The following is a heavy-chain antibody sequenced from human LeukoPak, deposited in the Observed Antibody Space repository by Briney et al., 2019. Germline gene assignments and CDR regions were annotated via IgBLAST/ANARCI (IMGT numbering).Heavy chain of an antibody. V-gene: IGHV3-7*01. Sequence: PGGSLRLSCAASGFTFSSYEMNWVRQAPGKGLEWVANIKQDGSEKYYVDSVKGRFTISRDNAWNSLYLRMNSLRVEDTAVYYCARGSLVRGITPYYMGVWGTGTTVIVSS. CDR1: GFTFSSYE. CDR2: IKQDGSEK. D-gene: IGHD3-10*01. J-gene: IGHJ6*03. CDR3: ARGSLVRGITPYYMGV.